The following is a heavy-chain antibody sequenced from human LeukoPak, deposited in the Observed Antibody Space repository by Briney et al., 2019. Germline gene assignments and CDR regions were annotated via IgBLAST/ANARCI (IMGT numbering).Heavy chain of an antibody. CDR3: AKTLSPHQLVLPRGDS. J-gene: IGHJ4*02. V-gene: IGHV3-23*01. CDR2: ISYSGDRT. CDR1: GCMFRHYV. D-gene: IGHD6-6*01. Sequence: SGGSLRLSCAAAGCMFRHYVMTWVRQAPGKGPEWVSSISYSGDRTYFADSVRGRFTISRDNSMNMLYLEMNSLGVEDTAIYYCAKTLSPHQLVLPRGDSWGQGTLVTVSS.